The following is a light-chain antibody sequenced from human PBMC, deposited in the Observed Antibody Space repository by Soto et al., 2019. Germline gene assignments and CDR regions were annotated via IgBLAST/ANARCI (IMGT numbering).Light chain of an antibody. CDR2: KAS. CDR3: QQYDSYSRT. J-gene: IGKJ1*01. Sequence: DIKMTQSPSTLSASVGDRVTITCRASQSISSWLVWYQQKPGKAPKLLIYKASSLESGVPSRFSGSGSGTEFTLTISSLQPDDFAAYYCQQYDSYSRTFGQGTKVEIK. V-gene: IGKV1-5*03. CDR1: QSISSW.